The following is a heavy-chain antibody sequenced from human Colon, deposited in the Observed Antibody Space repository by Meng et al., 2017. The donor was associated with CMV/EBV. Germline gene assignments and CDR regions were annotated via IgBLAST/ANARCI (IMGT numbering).Heavy chain of an antibody. V-gene: IGHV5-51*01. Sequence: GESLKISCKGSGYNFTTYWIAWVRQMPGKGLEWMGIIYPADSSARYSPSFQGQVNISVDRSINSAYLQWSSLKASDTAMYYCARREVYSSSPFDYWGQGTLVTVSS. CDR2: IYPADSSA. CDR3: ARREVYSSSPFDY. J-gene: IGHJ4*02. CDR1: GYNFTTYW. D-gene: IGHD6-6*01.